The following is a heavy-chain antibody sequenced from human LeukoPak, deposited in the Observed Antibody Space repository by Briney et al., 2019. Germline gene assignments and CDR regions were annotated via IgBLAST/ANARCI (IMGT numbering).Heavy chain of an antibody. J-gene: IGHJ6*02. D-gene: IGHD2-15*01. CDR3: ARDLCSGGSCYYYGMDV. Sequence: GRSLRLSCAASGFTFSSYGMHWVRQAPGKGLEWAAVIWYDGSNKYYADSVKGRFTISRDNSKNTLYLQMNSLRAEDTAVYYCARDLCSGGSCYYYGMDVWGQGTTVTVSS. V-gene: IGHV3-33*01. CDR2: IWYDGSNK. CDR1: GFTFSSYG.